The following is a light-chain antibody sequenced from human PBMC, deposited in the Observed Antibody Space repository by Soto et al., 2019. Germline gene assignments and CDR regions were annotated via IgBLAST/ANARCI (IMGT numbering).Light chain of an antibody. J-gene: IGKJ4*02. Sequence: DIQMTQSPSSLSASVGDRITITCRASQDIASYLSWYQQQPGKVPKRLIYRSSILQSGVPSRFIGRGYGTDFTLTIRSLQPEDAATYYCQKHYGGPLTFGGGTKVDI. V-gene: IGKV1-27*01. CDR2: RSS. CDR3: QKHYGGPLT. CDR1: QDIASY.